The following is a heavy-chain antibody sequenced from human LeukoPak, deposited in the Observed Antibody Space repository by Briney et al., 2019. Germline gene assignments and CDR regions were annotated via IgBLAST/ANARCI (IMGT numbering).Heavy chain of an antibody. D-gene: IGHD2-15*01. CDR2: IKQDGSEK. V-gene: IGHV3-7*01. J-gene: IGHJ5*02. Sequence: PGGSLRLSCAASGFTFSSYWMSWVRQAPGKGLEWVANIKQDGSEKYYVDSVKGRFTISRDNAKNSLYLQMNSLRAEDTAVYYCAREAGGYCSGGSCQGYNWFDPWGQGTLVTVSS. CDR3: AREAGGYCSGGSCQGYNWFDP. CDR1: GFTFSSYW.